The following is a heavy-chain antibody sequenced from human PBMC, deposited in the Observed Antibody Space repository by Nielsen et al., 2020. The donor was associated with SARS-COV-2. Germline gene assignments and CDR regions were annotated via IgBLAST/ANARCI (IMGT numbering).Heavy chain of an antibody. D-gene: IGHD2-8*01. Sequence: SETLSLTCTVFGGSIGSYYWTWIRQPAGKGLEWIGRVFATGSTDYNPSLKSRVTISIDTSKNQFSLNLRFVTAADTAVYYCARAPDIVLQPTAIPLWGQGTMVPVSS. CDR2: VFATGST. CDR1: GGSIGSYY. J-gene: IGHJ3*01. V-gene: IGHV4-4*07. CDR3: ARAPDIVLQPTAIPL.